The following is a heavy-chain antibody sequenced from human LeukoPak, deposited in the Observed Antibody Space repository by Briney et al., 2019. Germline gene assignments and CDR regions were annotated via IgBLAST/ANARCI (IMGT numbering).Heavy chain of an antibody. J-gene: IGHJ4*02. Sequence: SQTLSLTCAVSGGSISSGGYSWSWIRQPPGKGLEWIGFIYHSGSTYYNPSLKSRVTISVDRSKNQFSLKLSSVTAADTAAYYCARAVPVAVDYWGQGTLVTVSS. CDR2: IYHSGST. D-gene: IGHD2-21*01. V-gene: IGHV4-30-2*01. CDR1: GGSISSGGYS. CDR3: ARAVPVAVDY.